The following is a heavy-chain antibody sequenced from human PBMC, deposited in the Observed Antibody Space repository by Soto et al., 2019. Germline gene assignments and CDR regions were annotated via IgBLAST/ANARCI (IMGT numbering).Heavy chain of an antibody. CDR2: IIPILGIA. CDR3: ARDGGQRQSSRDYYFDY. Sequence: GASVKVSCKSSGGTFSSYTISWVRQAPGQGLEWMGRIIPILGIANYAQKFQGRVTITADKSTSTAYMELSSLRSEDTAVYYCARDGGQRQSSRDYYFDYWGQGTPVTVSS. D-gene: IGHD3-16*01. CDR1: GGTFSSYT. V-gene: IGHV1-69*04. J-gene: IGHJ4*02.